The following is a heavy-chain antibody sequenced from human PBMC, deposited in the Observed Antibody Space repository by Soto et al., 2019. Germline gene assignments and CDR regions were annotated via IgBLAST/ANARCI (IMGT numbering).Heavy chain of an antibody. D-gene: IGHD3-22*01. J-gene: IGHJ2*01. V-gene: IGHV3-23*01. Sequence: EVQLLESGGGLVQPVGSLRLSCAASGFTFSSYAMSWVRQAPGKGLEWVSAISGSGGSTYYADSVKGRFTISRDNSKNTLYLQMNSLRAEDTAVYYCAKSRDSSGYDLRWYFDLWGRGTLVTVSS. CDR3: AKSRDSSGYDLRWYFDL. CDR1: GFTFSSYA. CDR2: ISGSGGST.